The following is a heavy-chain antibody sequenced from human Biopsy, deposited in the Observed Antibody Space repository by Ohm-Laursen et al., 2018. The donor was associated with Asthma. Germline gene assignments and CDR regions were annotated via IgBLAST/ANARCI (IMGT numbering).Heavy chain of an antibody. J-gene: IGHJ3*02. Sequence: SSVKVSCKASGYTFINYAIHWVRQAPGHSLEWMGWINAANGNTKYSQKFQGRLTISRDTSASTAYVDLSSLRSEDTAVYYCARTYFDFLTGQVHDAFDMWGQGTMVTVSS. CDR2: INAANGNT. CDR1: GYTFINYA. V-gene: IGHV1-3*01. CDR3: ARTYFDFLTGQVHDAFDM. D-gene: IGHD3-9*01.